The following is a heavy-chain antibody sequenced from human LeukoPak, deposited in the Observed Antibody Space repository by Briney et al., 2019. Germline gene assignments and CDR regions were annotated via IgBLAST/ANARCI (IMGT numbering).Heavy chain of an antibody. D-gene: IGHD6-13*01. CDR1: GGSISGYY. J-gene: IGHJ4*02. Sequence: SETLSLTCTVSGGSISGYYWSWIRQPPGKRLEWLGYIYHSGSTNYNPSLTSRVTISVDTAKNQFSLKLSSVTAADTAVYYCARDPILRSSSWSKSYLDYWGQGTLVTVSS. CDR2: IYHSGST. V-gene: IGHV4-59*01. CDR3: ARDPILRSSSWSKSYLDY.